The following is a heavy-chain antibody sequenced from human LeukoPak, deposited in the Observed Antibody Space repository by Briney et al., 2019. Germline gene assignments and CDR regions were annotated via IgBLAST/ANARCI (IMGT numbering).Heavy chain of an antibody. D-gene: IGHD2-21*02. CDR3: TRELGMAAGDCVSNFDC. V-gene: IGHV3-74*01. Sequence: GRSLRLSCAASGGTISSDDMYWGCQAPGRGLVWVSRISSDGSVTTYADSVKGRFTISRDNAKNSLYLQMNSLRAEDTAFYYWTRELGMAAGDCVSNFDCWSQGTLVTVSS. CDR1: GGTISSDD. J-gene: IGHJ4*02. CDR2: ISSDGSVT.